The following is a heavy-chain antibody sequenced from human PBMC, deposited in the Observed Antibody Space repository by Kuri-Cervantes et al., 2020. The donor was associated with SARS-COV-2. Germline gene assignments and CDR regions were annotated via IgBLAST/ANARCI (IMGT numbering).Heavy chain of an antibody. D-gene: IGHD6-13*01. Sequence: GSLRLSCTVSGGSISSYYWSWTRQPAGKGLEWIGRIYTSGSTNYNPSLKSRVTMSVDTSKNQFSLKLSSVTAADTAVYYCARGGGGQLDFDYWGQGTLVTVSS. CDR3: ARGGGGQLDFDY. CDR1: GGSISSYY. CDR2: IYTSGST. J-gene: IGHJ4*02. V-gene: IGHV4-4*07.